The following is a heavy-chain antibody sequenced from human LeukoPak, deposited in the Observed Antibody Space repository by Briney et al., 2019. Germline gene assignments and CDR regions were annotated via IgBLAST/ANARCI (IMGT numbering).Heavy chain of an antibody. D-gene: IGHD3-22*01. V-gene: IGHV4-31*03. J-gene: IGHJ4*02. CDR2: IYNRGSTA. CDR1: GGSISSGGYY. CDR3: ARGHYDSSGYYHLDY. Sequence: PSETLSLTCTVSGGSISSGGYYWSWIRPHPGKALEWIVYIYNRGSTAYYSASLKSRINISADTSKNQFSLKLSSVTDADTAVYHCARGHYDSSGYYHLDYWGQGTLVTVSS.